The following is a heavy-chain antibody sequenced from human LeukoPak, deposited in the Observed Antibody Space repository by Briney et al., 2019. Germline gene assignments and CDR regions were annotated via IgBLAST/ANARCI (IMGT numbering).Heavy chain of an antibody. V-gene: IGHV3-30*02. J-gene: IGHJ3*02. Sequence: GGSLRLSCAAFQFTFRNYGMHWVRQAPGKGLEWVAFIRYDGSNKYYADSVKGRFTISRDNSKNTLFLQMNSLRAEDTAVYYCARTFSSGPTNIHAFDIWGQGTMVTVSS. CDR3: ARTFSSGPTNIHAFDI. CDR2: IRYDGSNK. CDR1: QFTFRNYG. D-gene: IGHD6-19*01.